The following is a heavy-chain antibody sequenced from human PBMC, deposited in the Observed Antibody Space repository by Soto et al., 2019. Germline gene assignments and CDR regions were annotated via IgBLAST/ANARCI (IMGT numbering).Heavy chain of an antibody. CDR1: GGSFSSSS. D-gene: IGHD2-21*02. V-gene: IGHV1-69*15. Sequence: VQLVQSGAELKKPGSSVKVSCKASGGSFSSSSINWVRQAPGQGPEWMGNILPFFGTADYAQKFQGRVXXXXXXXXXXXXXXXXXXXXXXXXXXXXXXXXXYGGNSDAFDIWGQGTVVTVS. CDR2: ILPFFGTA. CDR3: XXXXXYGGNSDAFDI. J-gene: IGHJ3*02.